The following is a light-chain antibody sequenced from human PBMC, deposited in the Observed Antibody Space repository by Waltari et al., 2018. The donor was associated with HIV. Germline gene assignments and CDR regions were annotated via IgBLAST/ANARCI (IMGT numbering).Light chain of an antibody. Sequence: EIVLTQSPGPLSLSSGERVTLSCRASQSVAGNHLAWYQQRTGQAPRLLIYDTYRRATGIPDRFSGSGSGTDFTLTIGSLEPEDFAVYYCQQYGTSVTFGQGTRLEIK. CDR3: QQYGTSVT. CDR1: QSVAGNH. V-gene: IGKV3-20*01. CDR2: DTY. J-gene: IGKJ5*01.